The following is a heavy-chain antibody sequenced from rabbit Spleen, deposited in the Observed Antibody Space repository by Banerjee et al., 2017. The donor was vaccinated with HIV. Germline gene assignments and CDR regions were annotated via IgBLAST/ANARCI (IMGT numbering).Heavy chain of an antibody. D-gene: IGHD8-1*01. J-gene: IGHJ6*01. CDR3: ARDTGTSFSSYGMDL. CDR2: IAVGSGGFT. Sequence: EQLEEAGGGLVKPGGTLTLTCKASGIDISSYSYMCWVRQLPGKGLEWIACIAVGSGGFTYYANWAKGRFTISKTSSTTVTLHMTSLTAADTATYFCARDTGTSFSSYGMDLWGPGTLVTV. V-gene: IGHV1S45*01. CDR1: GIDISSYSY.